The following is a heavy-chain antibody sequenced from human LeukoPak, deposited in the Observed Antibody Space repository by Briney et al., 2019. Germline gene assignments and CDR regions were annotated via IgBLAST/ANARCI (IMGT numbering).Heavy chain of an antibody. CDR2: ISGSGGST. CDR1: GFTFSSYA. J-gene: IGHJ5*02. D-gene: IGHD6-19*01. V-gene: IGHV3-23*01. CDR3: AKGLSSGWYNWFDP. Sequence: GGSLRLSCAASGFTFSSYAMSWVRQAPGKGLEWVSAISGSGGSTYYADSVKGRFTISRDNSKNTLYLQMNSLRAGDTAVYYCAKGLSSGWYNWFDPWGQGTLVTVSS.